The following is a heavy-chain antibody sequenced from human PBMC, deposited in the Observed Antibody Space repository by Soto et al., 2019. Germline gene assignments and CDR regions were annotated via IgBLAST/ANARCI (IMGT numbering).Heavy chain of an antibody. CDR2: ISSSSSYI. CDR1: GFTFSSYS. Sequence: GGSLRLSCAASGFTFSSYSMNWVRQAPGKGLEWVSSISSSSSYIYYADSVKGRFTISRDNAKNSLYLQMNSLRAEDTAVYYCARDSTMVRGVSYYFDYWGQGTLVTVSS. V-gene: IGHV3-21*01. CDR3: ARDSTMVRGVSYYFDY. D-gene: IGHD3-10*01. J-gene: IGHJ4*02.